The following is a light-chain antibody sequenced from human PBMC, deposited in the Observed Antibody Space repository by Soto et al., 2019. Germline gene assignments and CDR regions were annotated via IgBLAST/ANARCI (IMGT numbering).Light chain of an antibody. Sequence: IQMTQSPSTLSASIGDRVTITCRASQSINNRLSWYQQKEGKAPKLLINVASTLQSGVPSRFSGSGSGTDFTLAISSLQPEDFATYYCQQSSSTPQTFGGGTKVDIK. CDR2: VAS. J-gene: IGKJ4*01. CDR1: QSINNR. CDR3: QQSSSTPQT. V-gene: IGKV1-39*01.